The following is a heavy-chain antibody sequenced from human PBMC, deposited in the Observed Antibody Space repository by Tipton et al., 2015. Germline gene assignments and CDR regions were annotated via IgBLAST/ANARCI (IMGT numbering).Heavy chain of an antibody. CDR1: GFIFSDYW. J-gene: IGHJ4*02. V-gene: IGHV3-7*03. CDR2: IREDGSEK. CDR3: ARNMTKLTRGYSGYFDY. D-gene: IGHD1-26*01. Sequence: SLRLSCAASGFIFSDYWMDWVRQAPGKGLEWVANIREDGSEKYYVDSVKGQFTISRDNAKNSLYLQMNSLRAEDTAVYYCARNMTKLTRGYSGYFDYWGQGNLVIVSS.